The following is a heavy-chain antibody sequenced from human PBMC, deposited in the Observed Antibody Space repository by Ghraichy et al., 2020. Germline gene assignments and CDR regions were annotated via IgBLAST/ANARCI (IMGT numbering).Heavy chain of an antibody. Sequence: SETLSLTCAVYGGSFSGYYWSWIRQPPGKGLEWIGEINHSGSTNYNPSLKSRVTISVDTSKNQFSLKLSSVTAADTAVYYCARRGRAARPAFDYWGQGTLVTVSS. J-gene: IGHJ4*02. V-gene: IGHV4-34*01. CDR1: GGSFSGYY. D-gene: IGHD6-6*01. CDR3: ARRGRAARPAFDY. CDR2: INHSGST.